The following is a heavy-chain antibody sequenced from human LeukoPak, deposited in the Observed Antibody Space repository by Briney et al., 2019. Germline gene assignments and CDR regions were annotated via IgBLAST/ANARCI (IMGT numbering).Heavy chain of an antibody. D-gene: IGHD6-6*01. CDR2: IYSTGST. CDR1: GGSISSYY. V-gene: IGHV4-4*07. J-gene: IGHJ4*02. CDR3: AGAALAY. Sequence: SETLSLTCTVSGGSISSYYWSWIRQPAGEGLEWIGHIYSTGSTNYNPSLKSRVTLSVDRSKNQFSLRLNSVTAADTAVYYCAGAALAYWGQGTLVTVSS.